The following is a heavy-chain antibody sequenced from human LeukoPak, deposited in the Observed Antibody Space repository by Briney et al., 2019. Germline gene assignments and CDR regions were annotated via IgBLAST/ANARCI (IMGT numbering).Heavy chain of an antibody. CDR3: ARGDDYKSTLFDY. Sequence: SETLSLTCTVSGGSISSYYWNWIRQPPGRGLEWIGYISYSGTTNYNPSLKSRVTISVDTSKKQFSLKLTSATAADTAVYYCARGDDYKSTLFDYWGQGTLVTVSS. J-gene: IGHJ4*02. CDR2: ISYSGTT. CDR1: GGSISSYY. V-gene: IGHV4-59*01. D-gene: IGHD5-12*01.